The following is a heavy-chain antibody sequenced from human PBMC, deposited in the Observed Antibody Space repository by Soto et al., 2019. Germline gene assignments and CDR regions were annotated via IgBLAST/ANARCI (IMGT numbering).Heavy chain of an antibody. D-gene: IGHD6-13*01. J-gene: IGHJ6*02. Sequence: QVQLVQSGAEVKKPGASVKVSCKASGYTFTSYYMHWVRQAPGQGLEWMGIINPSGGSTSYAQKFQGRVTMTRDTSTSTVYMELSSPRSEDTAVYYCARGALYSSSWYRYGMDVWGQGTTVTVSS. CDR2: INPSGGST. V-gene: IGHV1-46*01. CDR3: ARGALYSSSWYRYGMDV. CDR1: GYTFTSYY.